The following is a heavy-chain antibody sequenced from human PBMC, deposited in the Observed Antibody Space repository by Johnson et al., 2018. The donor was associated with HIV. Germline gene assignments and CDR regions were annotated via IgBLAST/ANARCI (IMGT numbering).Heavy chain of an antibody. CDR3: AKVSQQQLGAFDI. Sequence: VQLVESGGGVVQPGGSLRLSCAASGFTFSSYGMHWVRQAPGKGLEWVAFIRYDGSNKYYADSVKGRFTISRDNSKNTLYLQMNSLRAEDTAVYYCAKVSQQQLGAFDIWGQGTMVTVS. J-gene: IGHJ3*02. CDR1: GFTFSSYG. V-gene: IGHV3-30*02. CDR2: IRYDGSNK. D-gene: IGHD6-6*01.